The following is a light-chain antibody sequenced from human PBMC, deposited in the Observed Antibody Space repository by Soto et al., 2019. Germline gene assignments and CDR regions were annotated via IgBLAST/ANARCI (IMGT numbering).Light chain of an antibody. J-gene: IGKJ3*01. CDR3: QQYDTTPFT. CDR2: WAS. V-gene: IGKV4-1*01. CDR1: QSVLSGSNNRNY. Sequence: DIVMTQSQDSLAVSLGERATINCKSSQSVLSGSNNRNYLAWYQQKPGQPPKLLIYWASARESGVPDRFSGSGSGTDFTLSIRSLQAEDVAVYYCQQYDTTPFTFGPGTTVDIK.